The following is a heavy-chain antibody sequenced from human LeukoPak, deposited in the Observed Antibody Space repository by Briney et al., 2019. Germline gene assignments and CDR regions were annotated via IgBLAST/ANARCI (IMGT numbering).Heavy chain of an antibody. J-gene: IGHJ6*02. CDR2: IIPILGIA. CDR3: ARYCSGGSCSRDYYYGMDV. V-gene: IGHV1-69*04. Sequence: SVKVSCKASGGTFSSYAISWVRQAPGQGLEWMGRIIPILGIANYAQKFQGRVTITADKSTSTAYLELSSLRSEDTAVYYCARYCSGGSCSRDYYYGMDVWGQGTTVTVSS. D-gene: IGHD2-15*01. CDR1: GGTFSSYA.